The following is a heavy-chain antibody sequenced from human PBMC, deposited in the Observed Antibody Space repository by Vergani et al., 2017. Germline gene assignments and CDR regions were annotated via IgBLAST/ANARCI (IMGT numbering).Heavy chain of an antibody. J-gene: IGHJ4*02. CDR2: ISGSGGSA. Sequence: ELQLMESGGGVVQPGGSLRLSCAASGFPFSSYGLYWVRQAPGKGLEWVSVISGSGGSAKYADSVKGRFTVSRDNSKKTLYLQLNRVRAEDTAVYYCARDVLPWGGQYFEYWGQGTLVTVSS. CDR3: ARDVLPWGGQYFEY. V-gene: IGHV3-23*01. D-gene: IGHD7-27*01. CDR1: GFPFSSYG.